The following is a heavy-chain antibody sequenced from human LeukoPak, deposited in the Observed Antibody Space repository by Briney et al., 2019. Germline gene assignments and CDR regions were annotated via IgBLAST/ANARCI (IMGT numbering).Heavy chain of an antibody. D-gene: IGHD2-8*01. V-gene: IGHV4-4*02. J-gene: IGHJ6*03. CDR3: ATNGYYCMDV. CDR2: IYHSGGT. CDR1: GGSISSSTNW. Sequence: SGTLSLTCAVSGGSISSSTNWWSWVRQPPGKGLEWIGEIYHSGGTNYNPSLKSRITISVDKSQNQFSLKVNSLTAADTAVYYCATNGYYCMDVWGKGTTVTISS.